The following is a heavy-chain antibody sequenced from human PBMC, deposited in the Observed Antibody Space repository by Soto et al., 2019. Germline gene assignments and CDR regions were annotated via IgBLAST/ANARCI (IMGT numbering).Heavy chain of an antibody. D-gene: IGHD2-21*02. CDR1: GFTFSSYA. CDR3: AVVYCGGDCYRGPLGY. Sequence: EVQLLESGGGLVQPGGSLRLSCAASGFTFSSYAMSWVRQAPGKGLEWVSAISGSGGSTYYADSVKGRFTISRDNSKNTLYLQMNSLRAEDTAVYYCAVVYCGGDCYRGPLGYWGQGTLFTVSS. CDR2: ISGSGGST. V-gene: IGHV3-23*01. J-gene: IGHJ4*02.